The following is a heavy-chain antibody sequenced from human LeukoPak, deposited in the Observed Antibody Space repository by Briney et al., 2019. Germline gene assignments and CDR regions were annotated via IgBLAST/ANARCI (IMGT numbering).Heavy chain of an antibody. CDR2: FDPEDGET. D-gene: IGHD3-3*01. CDR1: GYTLTELS. J-gene: IGHJ4*02. V-gene: IGHV1-24*01. Sequence: ASVKVSCKVSGYTLTELSMHWVRQAPGKGLEWMGGFDPEDGETIYAQKFQGRVTMTRDTSTSTVYMELSSLRSEDTAVYYCARGDFGVVSVDYWGQGTLVTVSS. CDR3: ARGDFGVVSVDY.